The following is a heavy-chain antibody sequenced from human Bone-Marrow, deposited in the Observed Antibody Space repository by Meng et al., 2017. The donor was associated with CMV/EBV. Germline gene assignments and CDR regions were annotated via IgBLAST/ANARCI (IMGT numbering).Heavy chain of an antibody. D-gene: IGHD3-22*01. CDR1: AFTVSSNY. V-gene: IGHV3-53*01. CDR3: AKVGDNYYDTGGFYDAADY. Sequence: GESLKISCAASAFTVSSNYMSWVRQAPGKGLEWVSVIYSGSSTYYADSVKGRFTIYRDSSENTLYLQMNSLRAEDTAVYYCAKVGDNYYDTGGFYDAADYWGQGTLVTVSS. J-gene: IGHJ4*02. CDR2: IYSGSST.